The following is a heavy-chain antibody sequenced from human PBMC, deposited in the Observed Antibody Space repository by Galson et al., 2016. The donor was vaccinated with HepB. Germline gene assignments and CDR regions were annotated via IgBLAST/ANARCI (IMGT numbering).Heavy chain of an antibody. CDR3: TRGGSTVHGDHDASDI. CDR1: GFTFSSYW. V-gene: IGHV3-7*01. CDR2: VKQDGSEK. D-gene: IGHD4-17*01. J-gene: IGHJ3*02. Sequence: SLRLSCAASGFTFSSYWMSWVRQAPGKGLEWVAHVKQDGSEKYYVDSVEGRFTISRDNTKNSLYLQMNSLRAEDTAVYYCTRGGSTVHGDHDASDIWGQGTTVIVSS.